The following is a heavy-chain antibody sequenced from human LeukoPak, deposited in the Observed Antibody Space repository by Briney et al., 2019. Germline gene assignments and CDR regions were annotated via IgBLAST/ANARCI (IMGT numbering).Heavy chain of an antibody. CDR2: ISYSGST. V-gene: IGHV4-39*07. CDR3: AREHCSGGSCYSTYYYYYMDV. CDR1: GGSISSSTYN. D-gene: IGHD2-15*01. Sequence: SETLSLTCTVSGGSISSSTYNWDWIRQPPGKGLEWIGRISYSGSTYYNPSLKSRVTISVDTSKNQFSLKLSSVTAADTAVYYCAREHCSGGSCYSTYYYYYMDVWGKGTTVTVSS. J-gene: IGHJ6*03.